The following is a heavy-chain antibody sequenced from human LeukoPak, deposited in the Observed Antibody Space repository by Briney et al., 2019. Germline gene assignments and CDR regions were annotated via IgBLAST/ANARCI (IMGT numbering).Heavy chain of an antibody. D-gene: IGHD3-10*01. J-gene: IGHJ4*02. V-gene: IGHV1-18*01. Sequence: ASVKVSCKASGYTFTSYGISWVRQAPGQGLEWMGLISAYNSNTNYAQKLQGRVTMTTDTSTSTAYMELRSLRSDDTAVYYCARSYYYGSGSYSDYWGQGTLVTVSS. CDR1: GYTFTSYG. CDR3: ARSYYYGSGSYSDY. CDR2: ISAYNSNT.